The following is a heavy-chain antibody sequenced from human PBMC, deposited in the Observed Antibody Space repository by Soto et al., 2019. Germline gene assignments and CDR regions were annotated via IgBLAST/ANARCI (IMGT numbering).Heavy chain of an antibody. CDR2: ISTTSFTI. Sequence: GVLRLSCAASGFSFSTYDMDWVRQAPGKAPEWIAHISTTSFTIYYADSVKGRFTISRDNARNSLYLEMKSLRDEDTAVYYCARDRCFDGSCYSASDSWGQGILVTVSS. CDR1: GFSFSTYD. D-gene: IGHD2-15*01. CDR3: ARDRCFDGSCYSASDS. V-gene: IGHV3-48*02. J-gene: IGHJ5*01.